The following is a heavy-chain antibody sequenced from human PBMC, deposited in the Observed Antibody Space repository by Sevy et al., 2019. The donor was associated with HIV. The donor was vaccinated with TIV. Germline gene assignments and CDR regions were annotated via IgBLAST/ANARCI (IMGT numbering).Heavy chain of an antibody. D-gene: IGHD3-10*01. CDR3: ARGRNVLLWFGQFDP. CDR1: GDSVSSNSAA. Sequence: QSQTLSLTCAISGDSVSSNSAAWNWIRQSPSRGLEWLGRTYYRSKWYNDYAVSVKSRITINPDTSKNQFSLQLNSVTPEDTAVYYCARGRNVLLWFGQFDPWGQGTLVTVSS. V-gene: IGHV6-1*01. J-gene: IGHJ5*02. CDR2: TYYRSKWYN.